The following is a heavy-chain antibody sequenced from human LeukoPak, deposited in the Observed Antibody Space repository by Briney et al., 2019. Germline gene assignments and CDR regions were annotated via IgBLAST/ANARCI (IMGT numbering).Heavy chain of an antibody. J-gene: IGHJ6*03. D-gene: IGHD3-10*01. CDR1: GYSISSGYY. V-gene: IGHV4-38-2*02. Sequence: PSETLSLTCTVSGYSISSGYYWGWIRQPPGKGLEWIGTIYHSGSTYYNPSLKSRVTISLDTSKNQFSLKLGSVTAAYTAVYYCSRSYGYYYYMDVWGKGTTVTVSS. CDR3: SRSYGYYYYMDV. CDR2: IYHSGST.